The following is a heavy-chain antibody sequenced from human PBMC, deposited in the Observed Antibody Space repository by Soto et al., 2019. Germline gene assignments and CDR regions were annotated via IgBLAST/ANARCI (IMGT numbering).Heavy chain of an antibody. CDR1: GLTISGKKY. V-gene: IGHV3-53*01. Sequence: DVQLVEPGGGLIQPGESLRLYCAAFGLTISGKKYVAWVRQAPGKGLEWVSALYDVDGSFYADSVTGRFTTSSDSSKTTVYLQMNDLRPDDTAVYYCATWHEREHAFDVWGQGTTVTISS. J-gene: IGHJ3*01. CDR3: ATWHEREHAFDV. CDR2: LYDVDGS. D-gene: IGHD1-1*01.